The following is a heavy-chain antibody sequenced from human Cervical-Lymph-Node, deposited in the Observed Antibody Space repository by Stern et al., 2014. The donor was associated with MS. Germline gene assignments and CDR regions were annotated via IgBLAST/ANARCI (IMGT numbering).Heavy chain of an antibody. CDR3: ATDRDDFRSGYSAPTKGYGLDV. J-gene: IGHJ6*02. CDR1: GYTLTELS. V-gene: IGHV1-24*01. Sequence: VQLVESGAEVKKPGASVKVSCKVSGYTLTELSMPWVRQAPGKGLEWMGGFDPEDGDTIYAQKFQGRVTMTEDTSTDTAYMELSSLRSEDTAVYYCATDRDDFRSGYSAPTKGYGLDVWGQGTTVTVTS. CDR2: FDPEDGDT. D-gene: IGHD3-3*01.